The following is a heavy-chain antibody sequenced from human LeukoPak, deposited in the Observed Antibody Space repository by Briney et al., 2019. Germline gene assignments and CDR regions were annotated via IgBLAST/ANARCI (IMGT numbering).Heavy chain of an antibody. J-gene: IGHJ4*02. CDR2: IIPILGIA. D-gene: IGHD3-3*01. V-gene: IGHV1-69*04. CDR3: VSCPVLRFLEWLLN. Sequence: SVKVSCKASGGTFSSYAISWVRQAPGQGLEWRGRIIPILGIANYAQKFQGRVTITADKSTSTAYMELSSLRSEDTAVYYCVSCPVLRFLEWLLNWGQGTLVTVSS. CDR1: GGTFSSYA.